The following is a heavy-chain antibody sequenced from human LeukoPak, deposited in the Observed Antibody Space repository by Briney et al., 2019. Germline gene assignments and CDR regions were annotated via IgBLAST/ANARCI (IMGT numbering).Heavy chain of an antibody. V-gene: IGHV4-39*07. CDR2: IYYSGST. CDR3: TLPLSGWLQNWFDP. J-gene: IGHJ5*02. Sequence: SETLSLTRTVSGGSLSSSSYYWGWIRQPPGKGLEWIGSIYYSGSTYYNPSLKSRVTISVDTSKNQFSLKLSSVTAADTAVYYCTLPLSGWLQNWFDPWGQGTLVTVSS. CDR1: GGSLSSSSYY. D-gene: IGHD5-24*01.